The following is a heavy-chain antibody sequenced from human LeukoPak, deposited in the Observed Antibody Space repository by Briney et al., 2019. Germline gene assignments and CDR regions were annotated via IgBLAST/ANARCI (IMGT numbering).Heavy chain of an antibody. CDR3: AKTTYGDYGFDY. J-gene: IGHJ4*02. Sequence: PGGSLRLSCAASGFTFSSYAMSWVRQAPGKGLEWVSAISGSGGSTYYADSVKGRVTISRDNSKNTLYLQMNSLRAEDTAVYYCAKTTYGDYGFDYWGQGTLVTVSS. V-gene: IGHV3-23*01. CDR2: ISGSGGST. D-gene: IGHD4-17*01. CDR1: GFTFSSYA.